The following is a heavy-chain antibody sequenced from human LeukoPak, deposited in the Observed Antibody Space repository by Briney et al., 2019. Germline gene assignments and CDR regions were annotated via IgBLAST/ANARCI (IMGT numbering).Heavy chain of an antibody. CDR2: ISYDGSNK. V-gene: IGHV3-30*03. CDR1: GFTFSSSG. Sequence: GGSLRLSCAASGFTFSSSGIHWVRQAPGKGLEWVAVISYDGSNKYYADSVKGRFTISRDNSKNTLYLQMNSLRAEDTAVYYCERVGTDYDILTGPRDYGMDVWGQGTTVTVSS. D-gene: IGHD3-9*01. CDR3: ERVGTDYDILTGPRDYGMDV. J-gene: IGHJ6*02.